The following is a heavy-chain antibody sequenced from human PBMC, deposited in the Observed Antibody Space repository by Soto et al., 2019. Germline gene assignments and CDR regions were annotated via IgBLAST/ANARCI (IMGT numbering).Heavy chain of an antibody. CDR3: AGRSGSSDY. J-gene: IGHJ4*02. Sequence: QVQLVESGXXVVQPGRSLRLSCAASGFTFSNYTMHWVRQAPGKGLEWVALISYDEIDKYFADAVKGRFTISRDNSKNTLYLQMDSLRAEDTAVYYCAGRSGSSDYWGRGTLVTVSS. CDR2: ISYDEIDK. CDR1: GFTFSNYT. V-gene: IGHV3-30*04. D-gene: IGHD3-10*01.